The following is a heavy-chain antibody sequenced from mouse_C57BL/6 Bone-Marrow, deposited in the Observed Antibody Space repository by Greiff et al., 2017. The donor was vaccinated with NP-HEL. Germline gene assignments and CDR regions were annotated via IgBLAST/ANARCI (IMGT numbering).Heavy chain of an antibody. CDR1: DSEVFPFAY. J-gene: IGHJ3*01. Sequence: QVQLQQSGSELRSPGSSVKLSCKDSDSEVFPFAYMCGVRQKAGHGLEWVGGILPSIGRKIYEEKFKDKATLDADTPYNTAYLELNSLTSEDSAIYYCARIYYGYPVEFAYWGQGTLVTVSA. D-gene: IGHD2-2*01. CDR3: ARIYYGYPVEFAY. CDR2: ILPSIGRK. V-gene: IGHV15-2*01.